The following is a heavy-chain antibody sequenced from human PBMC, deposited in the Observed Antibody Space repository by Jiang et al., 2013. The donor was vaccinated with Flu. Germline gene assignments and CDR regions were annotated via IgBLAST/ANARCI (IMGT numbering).Heavy chain of an antibody. Sequence: GAEVKKPGASVKVSCKASGYTFTGYYMHWVRQAPGQGLEWMGWINPNSGGTHCAQKFQGRVTMTRDTSISTAYMELSRLRSDDTAVYYCARGRSPYNWNYGGVDYWGQGTLVTVSS. CDR1: GYTFTGYY. CDR3: ARGRSPYNWNYGGVDY. V-gene: IGHV1-2*02. D-gene: IGHD1-7*01. J-gene: IGHJ4*02. CDR2: INPNSGGT.